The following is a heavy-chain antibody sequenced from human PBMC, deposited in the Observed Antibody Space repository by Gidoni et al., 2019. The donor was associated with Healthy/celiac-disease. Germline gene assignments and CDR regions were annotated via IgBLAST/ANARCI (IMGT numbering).Heavy chain of an antibody. J-gene: IGHJ2*01. D-gene: IGHD6-13*01. CDR3: ARAVSYLAAAGPHYWYFDL. V-gene: IGHV1-69*02. CDR1: GGTFSSYT. Sequence: QVQLVQSGAEVKKPGSSVKVSCKASGGTFSSYTISWVRQAPGQGLEWMGRIIPILGIANYAQKFQGRVTITADKSTSTAYMELSSLRSEDTAVYYCARAVSYLAAAGPHYWYFDLWGRGTLVTVSS. CDR2: IIPILGIA.